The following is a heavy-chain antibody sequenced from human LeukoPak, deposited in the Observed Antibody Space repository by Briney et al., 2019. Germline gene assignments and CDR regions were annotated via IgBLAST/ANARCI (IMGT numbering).Heavy chain of an antibody. J-gene: IGHJ4*02. CDR2: INHSGST. CDR3: ALRRYGYPFDY. D-gene: IGHD5-18*01. Sequence: SQTLSLTCAVYGGSFSGYYWSWIRQPPGKGLEWIGEINHSGSTNYNPSLKSRVTISVDTSKNQFSLKLSSVTAADTAVYYCALRRYGYPFDYWGQGTLVTVSS. V-gene: IGHV4-34*01. CDR1: GGSFSGYY.